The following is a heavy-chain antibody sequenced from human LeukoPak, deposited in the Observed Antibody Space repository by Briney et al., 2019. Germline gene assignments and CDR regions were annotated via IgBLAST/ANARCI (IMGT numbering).Heavy chain of an antibody. Sequence: PSETLSLTCTVSGVSLSSYYWSWIRQPPGGGLEWIGYVYYSGSTDYNPSLKSRVTISVDTSQNQFSLHLSSVTAADTAVYYCARFFYSYLDYWGQGTLVTVSS. CDR1: GVSLSSYY. J-gene: IGHJ4*02. D-gene: IGHD2-15*01. V-gene: IGHV4-59*01. CDR2: VYYSGST. CDR3: ARFFYSYLDY.